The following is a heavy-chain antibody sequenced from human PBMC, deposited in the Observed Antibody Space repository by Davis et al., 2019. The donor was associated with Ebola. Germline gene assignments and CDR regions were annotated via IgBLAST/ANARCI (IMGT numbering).Heavy chain of an antibody. CDR1: GFTFSSYA. CDR3: AREPYSSHFDY. V-gene: IGHV3-23*01. CDR2: ISGSGGST. Sequence: GESLKISCAASGFTFSSYAMSWVRQAPGKGLEWVSAISGSGGSTYYADSVKGRFTISRDNSKNTLYLQMNSLRAEDTAVYYCAREPYSSHFDYWGQGTLVTVSS. D-gene: IGHD6-19*01. J-gene: IGHJ4*02.